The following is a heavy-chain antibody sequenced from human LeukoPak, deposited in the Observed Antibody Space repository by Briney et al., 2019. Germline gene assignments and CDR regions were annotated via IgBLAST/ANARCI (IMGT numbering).Heavy chain of an antibody. D-gene: IGHD6-19*01. V-gene: IGHV4-39*06. CDR2: VYYSGDT. CDR1: GDSISSSSYY. CDR3: ARDRGDSVAPYFYFDY. Sequence: PSETLSLTCSVSGDSISSSSYYWGWIRQPPGKGLEWIGSVYYSGDTYYNPSLKTQVSISVDTSKNQFLLKLNSVTAADTAVYFCARDRGDSVAPYFYFDYWGQGALVTVSS. J-gene: IGHJ4*02.